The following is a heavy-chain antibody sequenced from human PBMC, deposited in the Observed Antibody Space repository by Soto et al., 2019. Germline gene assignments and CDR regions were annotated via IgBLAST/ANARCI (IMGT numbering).Heavy chain of an antibody. D-gene: IGHD3-9*01. CDR2: IYYSGST. CDR1: GGSISSYY. V-gene: IGHV4-59*01. Sequence: SETLSLTCTVSGGSISSYYWSWIRQPPGKGLEWIGYIYYSGSTNYNPSLKSRVTISVDTSKNQFSLKLSSVTAAATAVYYCARGRGYDILTGYYGWFDPWGQGTLVTVSS. J-gene: IGHJ5*02. CDR3: ARGRGYDILTGYYGWFDP.